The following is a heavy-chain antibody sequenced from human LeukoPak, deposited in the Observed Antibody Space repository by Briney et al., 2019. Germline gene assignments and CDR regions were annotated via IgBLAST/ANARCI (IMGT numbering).Heavy chain of an antibody. Sequence: SETLSLTCTVSDGSISSYYWSWIRQPPGKGLEWIGHIHNSGSTNCNPSLKSRVTTSVDTSKNQFSLRLGSVTAADTAVYYCARFARASSHMNDAFDVWGQGTMVTVSS. D-gene: IGHD6-13*01. CDR3: ARFARASSHMNDAFDV. V-gene: IGHV4-59*01. J-gene: IGHJ3*01. CDR2: IHNSGST. CDR1: DGSISSYY.